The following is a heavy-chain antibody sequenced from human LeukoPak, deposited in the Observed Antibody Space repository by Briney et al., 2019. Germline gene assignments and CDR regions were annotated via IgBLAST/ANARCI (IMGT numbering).Heavy chain of an antibody. Sequence: GGSLRLSCAASGFTFSDYYMSWIRQAPGKGLEWVSAISGSGGSTYYADSVKGRFTISRDNSKNTLYLQMNSLRAEDTAVYYCAKGGVMGYYDSSGYDYWGQGTLVTVSS. J-gene: IGHJ4*02. V-gene: IGHV3-23*01. CDR2: ISGSGGST. CDR1: GFTFSDYY. CDR3: AKGGVMGYYDSSGYDY. D-gene: IGHD3-22*01.